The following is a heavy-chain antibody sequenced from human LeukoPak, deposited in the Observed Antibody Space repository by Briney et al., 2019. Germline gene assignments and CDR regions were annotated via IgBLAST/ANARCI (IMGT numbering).Heavy chain of an antibody. CDR3: ARGLTGLTRGVIGD. J-gene: IGHJ4*02. Sequence: SGTLSLTCTVSGGSISSYYWSWIRQPPGKGLEWIGYIYYSGSTNYNPSLKSRVTISVDTSKNQFSLKLSSVTAADTAVYYCARGLTGLTRGVIGDWGQGNLVTVSS. CDR2: IYYSGST. D-gene: IGHD3-10*01. CDR1: GGSISSYY. V-gene: IGHV4-59*12.